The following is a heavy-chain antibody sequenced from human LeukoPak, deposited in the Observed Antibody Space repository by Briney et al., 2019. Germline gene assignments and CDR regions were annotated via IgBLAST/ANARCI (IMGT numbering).Heavy chain of an antibody. CDR3: ARGSYGAYNYCDY. J-gene: IGHJ4*02. V-gene: IGHV3-33*01. Sequence: PGRSLRLSCAASGFTFSSYGMHWVRQAPARGLEWVAVIGFDGNNKFYADSVKGRFTISRDNSKNTLYLQMNGLRAEDTAVYYCARGSYGAYNYCDYWGQGTLVTVSS. D-gene: IGHD4/OR15-4a*01. CDR1: GFTFSSYG. CDR2: IGFDGNNK.